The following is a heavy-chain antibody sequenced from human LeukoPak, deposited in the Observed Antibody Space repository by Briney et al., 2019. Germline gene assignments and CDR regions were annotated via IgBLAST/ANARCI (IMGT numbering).Heavy chain of an antibody. CDR2: IYYSGST. CDR3: ARGIYDSSGYYIDY. J-gene: IGHJ4*02. V-gene: IGHV4-59*01. CDR1: GGSISSYY. Sequence: SETLSLTCTVSGGSISSYYWSWIRQPPGKGLEWIGYIYYSGSTNYNPSLKSRVTISVDTSKNQFSLKLSSVTAADTAVYYCARGIYDSSGYYIDYWGQGTLVTVSS. D-gene: IGHD3-22*01.